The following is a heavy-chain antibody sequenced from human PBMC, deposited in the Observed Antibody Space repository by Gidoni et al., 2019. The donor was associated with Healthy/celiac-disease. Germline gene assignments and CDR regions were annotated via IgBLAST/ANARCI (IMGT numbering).Heavy chain of an antibody. CDR3: ARLGYYYDSSGYYPDAFDI. Sequence: EVQLVESGGGLVQPGGSLRLSCAASGFTFSSYEINWVRQAPGKGLEWVSYISSSGSTIYYADSVKGRFTISRDNAKNSLYLQMNSLRAEDTAVYYCARLGYYYDSSGYYPDAFDIWGQGTMVTVSS. J-gene: IGHJ3*02. CDR2: ISSSGSTI. CDR1: GFTFSSYE. V-gene: IGHV3-48*03. D-gene: IGHD3-22*01.